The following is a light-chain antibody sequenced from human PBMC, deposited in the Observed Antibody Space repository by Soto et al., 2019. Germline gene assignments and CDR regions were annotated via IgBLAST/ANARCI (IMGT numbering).Light chain of an antibody. J-gene: IGKJ2*01. CDR1: QSVTNSF. Sequence: ENVLTQSPGPLSLSPGERATLSCRASQSVTNSFFAWYQQKPGQGPRLLIYGVSSRATGIPDRFSGSGSGTDFTLTISRLEPEDFVVYYCQQYSSLPHTFGQGTKLEVK. V-gene: IGKV3-20*01. CDR2: GVS. CDR3: QQYSSLPHT.